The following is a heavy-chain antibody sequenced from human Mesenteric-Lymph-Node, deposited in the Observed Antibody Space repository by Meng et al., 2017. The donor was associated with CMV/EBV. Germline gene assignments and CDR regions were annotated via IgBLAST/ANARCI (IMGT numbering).Heavy chain of an antibody. D-gene: IGHD3-22*01. CDR2: INGASGTT. CDR1: GFTFSTYA. J-gene: IGHJ6*02. V-gene: IGHV3-23*01. CDR3: AKDGRGGYDYYYGMDV. Sequence: GESLKISCAASGFTFSTYAMSWVRQAPGKGLEWVSGINGASGTTYYADSVKGRFTISRDNSQNTLYLEMNSLRAEDTALYFCAKDGRGGYDYYYGMDVWGQGTTVTVSS.